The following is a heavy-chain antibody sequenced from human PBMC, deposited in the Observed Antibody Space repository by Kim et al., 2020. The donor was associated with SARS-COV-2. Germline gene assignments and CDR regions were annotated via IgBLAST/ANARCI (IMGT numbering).Heavy chain of an antibody. CDR2: IYYSGST. CDR3: ARHALNSGSYSLDY. Sequence: SETLSLTCTVSGGSISSSSYYWGWIRQPQGKGLEWIGSIYYSGSTYYNPSLKSRVTISVDTSKNQFSLKLSSVTAADTAVYYCARHALNSGSYSLDYWGQGTLVTVSS. J-gene: IGHJ4*02. D-gene: IGHD1-26*01. V-gene: IGHV4-39*01. CDR1: GGSISSSSYY.